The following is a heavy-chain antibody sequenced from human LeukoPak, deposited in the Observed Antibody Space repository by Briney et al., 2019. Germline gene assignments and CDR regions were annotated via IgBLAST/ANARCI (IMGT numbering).Heavy chain of an antibody. CDR3: AGDKRYSSSIRHRYGMDV. D-gene: IGHD6-19*01. V-gene: IGHV1-2*02. J-gene: IGHJ6*02. Sequence: GASVKVSCKASGYTFSDYCMHWVRQAPGQGLEWMGGINPNSGGTNFAQKFQGRVTMTRDTSISTAYMELSRLRSDDTAVYYCAGDKRYSSSIRHRYGMDVWGQGTTVTVSS. CDR1: GYTFSDYC. CDR2: INPNSGGT.